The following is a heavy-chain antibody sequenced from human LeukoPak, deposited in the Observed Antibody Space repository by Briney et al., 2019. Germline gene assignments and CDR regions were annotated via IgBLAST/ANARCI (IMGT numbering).Heavy chain of an antibody. J-gene: IGHJ4*02. Sequence: WASVTVSCKASGYTFTGYYMHWVRQAPGQGLEWMGRINPNSGGTNYAQKFQGRVTMTRDTSISTAYMELSRLRSDDTAVYYCARDYYDSSALDYWGQGTLVTVSS. CDR2: INPNSGGT. D-gene: IGHD3-22*01. V-gene: IGHV1-2*06. CDR1: GYTFTGYY. CDR3: ARDYYDSSALDY.